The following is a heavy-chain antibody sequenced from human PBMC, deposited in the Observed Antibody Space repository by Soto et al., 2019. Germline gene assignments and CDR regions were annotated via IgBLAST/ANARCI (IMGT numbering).Heavy chain of an antibody. CDR3: ARVERGTATTVVDAFDI. Sequence: SATLSLTCADYGVSVRSASYYWRWIRRPPGKGLEWIGEMSHSGGTHFNPSLKSRVTISVDTSKNQFSLKMSFVTAADTALYYCARVERGTATTVVDAFDIWGPGTMVT. J-gene: IGHJ3*02. CDR1: GVSVRSASYY. V-gene: IGHV4-34*01. CDR2: MSHSGGT. D-gene: IGHD1-1*01.